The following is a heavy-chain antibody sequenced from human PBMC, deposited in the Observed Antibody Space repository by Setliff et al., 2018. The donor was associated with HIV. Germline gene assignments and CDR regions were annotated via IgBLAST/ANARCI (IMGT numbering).Heavy chain of an antibody. J-gene: IGHJ4*02. V-gene: IGHV3-23*01. CDR2: ISGESRRT. CDR1: GFTFSSYA. Sequence: LRLSCASSGFTFSSYAMTWVRQAPGKGLECVAVISGESRRTSYADSVKGRFTISRDNSKNTLFLQMNSLRAEDTAVYYCAKGGHYSHFDYWGQGSQVTVSS. CDR3: AKGGHYSHFDY. D-gene: IGHD2-21*01.